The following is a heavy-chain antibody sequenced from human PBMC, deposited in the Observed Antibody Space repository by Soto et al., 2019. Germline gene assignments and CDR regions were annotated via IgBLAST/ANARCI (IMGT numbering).Heavy chain of an antibody. CDR3: ARALTIFGVVKTYYYYYMDV. J-gene: IGHJ6*03. CDR2: IYYSGST. Sequence: QVQLQESGPGLVKPSETLSLTCTVSGGSISSYYWSWIRQPPGKGLEWIGYIYYSGSTNYNPSLKSRVTISVDTSKNQFSLKLSSVTAADTAVYYCARALTIFGVVKTYYYYYMDVWGKGTTVTVSS. D-gene: IGHD3-3*01. CDR1: GGSISSYY. V-gene: IGHV4-59*01.